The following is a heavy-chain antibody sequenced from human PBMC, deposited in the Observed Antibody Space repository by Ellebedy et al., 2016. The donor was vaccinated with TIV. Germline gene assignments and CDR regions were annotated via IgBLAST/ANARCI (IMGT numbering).Heavy chain of an antibody. Sequence: GESLKISCAASGITFNNAWMSWVRQAPGKGLEWVGRIRSSSEGGTTEDAAPVKGRFIISRDDSKATLYLQMNSLKTEDTAIYYCTTADRVEGDGRGYWGQGTLVTVSS. CDR3: TTADRVEGDGRGY. CDR1: GITFNNAW. J-gene: IGHJ4*02. D-gene: IGHD5-24*01. CDR2: IRSSSEGGTT. V-gene: IGHV3-15*01.